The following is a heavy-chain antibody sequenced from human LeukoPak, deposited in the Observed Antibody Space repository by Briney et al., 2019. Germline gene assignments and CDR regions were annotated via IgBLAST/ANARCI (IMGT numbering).Heavy chain of an antibody. D-gene: IGHD6-13*01. CDR3: ANRGYSSSWYSFDY. CDR1: GFTFGRNW. V-gene: IGHV3-7*02. Sequence: GGSLRLSCAASGFTFGRNWMSWVRQAPGKGLEWVANIKYDGSEKYYVDFVKGRFTISRDNAKNSLYLQMNSLRVEDTAVCYCANRGYSSSWYSFDYWGQGNLVTVSS. CDR2: IKYDGSEK. J-gene: IGHJ4*02.